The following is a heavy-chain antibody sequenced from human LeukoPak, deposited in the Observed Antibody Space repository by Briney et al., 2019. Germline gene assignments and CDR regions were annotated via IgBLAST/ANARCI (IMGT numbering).Heavy chain of an antibody. CDR3: ARGRGPDS. Sequence: GGSLRLSRAVHGFTLSSYWMTWVRQAPGKGLEWVANIKQDGSETYYVDSVKGRFTISRDNAKNSLYLQIHSLRREDPAVNNCARGRGPDSWGQGTLVTVSS. J-gene: IGHJ5*01. D-gene: IGHD3-10*01. CDR2: IKQDGSET. V-gene: IGHV3-7*05. CDR1: GFTLSSYW.